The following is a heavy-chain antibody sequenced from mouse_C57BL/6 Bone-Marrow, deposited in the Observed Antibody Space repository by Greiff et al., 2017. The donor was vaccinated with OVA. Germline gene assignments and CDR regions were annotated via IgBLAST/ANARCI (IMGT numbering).Heavy chain of an antibody. CDR2: IYPGSGST. Sequence: QVQLQQPGAELVKPGASVKMSCKASGYTFTSYWITWVKQRPGQGLEWIGDIYPGSGSTNYNEKFKSKATLTVDTSSSTAYMQLSSLTSEDSAVYDCARGDYYSNYIDGRGQGTTLTVSS. V-gene: IGHV1-55*01. D-gene: IGHD2-5*01. CDR1: GYTFTSYW. CDR3: ARGDYYSNYIDG. J-gene: IGHJ2*01.